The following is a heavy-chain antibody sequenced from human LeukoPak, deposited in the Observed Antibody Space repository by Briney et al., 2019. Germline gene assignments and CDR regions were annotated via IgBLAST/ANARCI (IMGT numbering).Heavy chain of an antibody. CDR1: GGSISSYY. Sequence: SETLSLTCTVSGGSISSYYWSWIRQPPGKGLEWIGYIYYSGSTNYHPSLKSRVTISVDTSKNQFSLKLSSVTAADTAVYYCARVPPKSSTDYYGMDVWGQGTTVTVSS. CDR3: ARVPPKSSTDYYGMDV. J-gene: IGHJ6*02. CDR2: IYYSGST. D-gene: IGHD4-17*01. V-gene: IGHV4-59*01.